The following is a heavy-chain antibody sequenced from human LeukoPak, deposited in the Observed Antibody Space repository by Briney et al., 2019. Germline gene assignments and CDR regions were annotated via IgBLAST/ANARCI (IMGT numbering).Heavy chain of an antibody. Sequence: KPSETLSLTCTVSGGSISSYYWSWIRQPPGKGLEWIGYIYYSGSTNYNPSLKSRVTISVDTSKNQFSLKLSSVTAADTAVYYCARDHRYHYGSGSYFSGYGMDVWGQGTTVTVSS. CDR3: ARDHRYHYGSGSYFSGYGMDV. CDR2: IYYSGST. D-gene: IGHD3-10*01. V-gene: IGHV4-59*01. CDR1: GGSISSYY. J-gene: IGHJ6*02.